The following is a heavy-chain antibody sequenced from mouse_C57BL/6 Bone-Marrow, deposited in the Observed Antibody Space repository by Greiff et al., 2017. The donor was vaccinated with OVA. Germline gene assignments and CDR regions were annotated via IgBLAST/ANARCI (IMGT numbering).Heavy chain of an antibody. CDR1: GFTFSDFY. CDR3: ARDAYDGHWYFDV. D-gene: IGHD2-3*01. V-gene: IGHV7-1*01. CDR2: SRNKANDYTT. Sequence: EVKVVESGGGLVQSGRSLRLSCATSGFTFSDFYMEWVRQAPGKGLEWIAASRNKANDYTTEYSASVKGRFIVSRDTSHSILYLQMNALRAEDTAIYYCARDAYDGHWYFDVWGTGTTVTVSS. J-gene: IGHJ1*03.